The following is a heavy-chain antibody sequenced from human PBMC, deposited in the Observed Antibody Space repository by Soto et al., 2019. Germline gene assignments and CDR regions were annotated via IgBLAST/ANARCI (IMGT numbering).Heavy chain of an antibody. V-gene: IGHV4-59*08. CDR2: IYYSGST. CDR3: ARRWGGALDY. D-gene: IGHD3-16*01. Sequence: QVQLQESGPGLVKPSETLSLTCTVSGGSMSSYYWSWIRQPPGKGLEWIGYIYYSGSTNYNPSLKSRVTISVDTSKNQFFLKLNSVTAADTAVYYCARRWGGALDYWGQGTLVTVSS. CDR1: GGSMSSYY. J-gene: IGHJ4*02.